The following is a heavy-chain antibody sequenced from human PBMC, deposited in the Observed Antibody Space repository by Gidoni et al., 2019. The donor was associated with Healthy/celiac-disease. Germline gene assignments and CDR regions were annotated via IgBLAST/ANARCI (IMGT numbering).Heavy chain of an antibody. CDR1: GYTFTSYA. J-gene: IGHJ4*02. V-gene: IGHV1-3*05. D-gene: IGHD6-13*01. Sequence: QVQLVQSGAEEKKPGASVKVSCKASGYTFTSYAMHWVRQAPGQRLEWMGWINAGNGNTKYSQKFQGRVTITRDTSASTAYMELSSLRSEDTAVYYCARSEYSSSWYGIGDYWGQGTLVTVSS. CDR2: INAGNGNT. CDR3: ARSEYSSSWYGIGDY.